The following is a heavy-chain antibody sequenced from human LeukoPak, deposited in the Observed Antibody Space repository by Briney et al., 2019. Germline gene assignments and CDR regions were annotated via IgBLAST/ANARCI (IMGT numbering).Heavy chain of an antibody. Sequence: GGSLRLSCAASGFTFSRYWMHWVRQAPGKGLVWVSYIKTDGSTTNYADSVKGRFTISRDNAKNTLYLQMNGLRAEDTAVYYWATDTFGPNDFWGQGTLVSVSS. V-gene: IGHV3-74*01. J-gene: IGHJ4*02. D-gene: IGHD3-16*01. CDR3: ATDTFGPNDF. CDR1: GFTFSRYW. CDR2: IKTDGSTT.